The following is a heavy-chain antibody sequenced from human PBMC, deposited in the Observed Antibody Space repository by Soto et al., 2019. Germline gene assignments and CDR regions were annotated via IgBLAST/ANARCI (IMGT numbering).Heavy chain of an antibody. J-gene: IGHJ4*02. Sequence: PSDTLYLSCTVSGGSINTFYWSWVRQPAGKGLEWIGRIFSSGSTSFNPSLESRVAMSVDTSKNHFSLNLSSVTAADMAVYYCAREGSYSAYNFAHGIQLWSFDFWGQGALVTAPQ. CDR1: GGSINTFY. CDR3: AREGSYSAYNFAHGIQLWSFDF. V-gene: IGHV4-4*07. D-gene: IGHD5-12*01. CDR2: IFSSGST.